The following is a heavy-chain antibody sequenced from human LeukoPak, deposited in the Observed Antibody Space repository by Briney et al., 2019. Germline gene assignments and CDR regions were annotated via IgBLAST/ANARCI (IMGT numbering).Heavy chain of an antibody. J-gene: IGHJ3*02. Sequence: SETLSLTCSVSGGSISTFYWSWIRQPPGKGLEWIGYIYYSGSTSYNPSLKSRVTISVDRSKNQFSLKLSSVTAADTAVYYCARDEVSTVVTPRAFDIWGQGTMVTVSS. D-gene: IGHD4-23*01. CDR2: IYYSGST. CDR1: GGSISTFY. V-gene: IGHV4-59*12. CDR3: ARDEVSTVVTPRAFDI.